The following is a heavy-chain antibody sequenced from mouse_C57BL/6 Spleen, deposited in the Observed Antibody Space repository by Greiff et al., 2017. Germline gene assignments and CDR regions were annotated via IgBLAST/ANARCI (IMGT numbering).Heavy chain of an antibody. CDR1: GYSITSGYY. V-gene: IGHV3-6*01. J-gene: IGHJ4*01. CDR2: ISYDGSN. D-gene: IGHD2-4*01. Sequence: ESGPGLVKPSQSLSLTCSVTGYSITSGYYWNWIRQFPGNKLEWMGYISYDGSNNYNPSLKNRISITRDTSKNQFFLKLNSVTTEDTATYYCARNYYDYDRGAMDYWGQGTSVTVSS. CDR3: ARNYYDYDRGAMDY.